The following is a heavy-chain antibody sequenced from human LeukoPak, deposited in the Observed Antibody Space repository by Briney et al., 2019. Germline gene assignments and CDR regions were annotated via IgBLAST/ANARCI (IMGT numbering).Heavy chain of an antibody. CDR3: ARECGGDCYSDFDY. CDR1: GGTFSSYA. V-gene: IGHV1-69*05. Sequence: SVKVSCKTSGGTFSSYAISWVRQAPGQGLEWMGRIIPIFGTANYAQKFRGRVTISTDESTSIAYMELSSLRSDDTAVYYCARECGGDCYSDFDYWGQGTLVTVSS. D-gene: IGHD2-21*01. CDR2: IIPIFGTA. J-gene: IGHJ4*02.